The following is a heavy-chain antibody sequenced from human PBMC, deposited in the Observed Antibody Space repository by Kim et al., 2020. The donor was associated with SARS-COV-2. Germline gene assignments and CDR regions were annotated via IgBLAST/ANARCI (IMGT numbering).Heavy chain of an antibody. CDR3: ARRGDSGSIDY. Sequence: GESLKISCKGSGYSFTNFWIGWVRQRPGKGLEWMGLMFPGDSNTRYSPSFEGQVTISVDKPTSTAYLQWSGLKASDTAMYYCARRGDSGSIDYWGQGTLVTVSS. V-gene: IGHV5-51*01. CDR2: MFPGDSNT. D-gene: IGHD3-10*01. J-gene: IGHJ4*02. CDR1: GYSFTNFW.